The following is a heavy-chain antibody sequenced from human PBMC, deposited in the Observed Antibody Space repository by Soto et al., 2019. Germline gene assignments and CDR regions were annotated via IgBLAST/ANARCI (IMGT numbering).Heavy chain of an antibody. CDR3: ARASSCAYDSCAFDP. J-gene: IGHJ5*02. V-gene: IGHV4-59*01. Sequence: SDTLSLTCTVSGGSISTYYWSWIRQPPGKGLEWIGFIYYTGSTNYNPSLKSRVTLSLDTSKNQFSLKLSSVTAADTAVYYCARASSCAYDSCAFDPWGQGTLVTVS. CDR2: IYYTGST. CDR1: GGSISTYY. D-gene: IGHD3-16*01.